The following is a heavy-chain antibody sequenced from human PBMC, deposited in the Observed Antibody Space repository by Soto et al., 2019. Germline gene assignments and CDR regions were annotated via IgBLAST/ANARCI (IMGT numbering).Heavy chain of an antibody. D-gene: IGHD3-10*01. Sequence: QVQLVQSGAELKEPGDSVRVSCEASGYTFTAYDIHWVRQAPGQGLEWMGWINPRFGDTTYAQDFQGRVSMTRDTSICTVYIELSRLTDEDTAIYYCARNMDYYYGPGSGNGHGFLGQGTTVTVFS. V-gene: IGHV1-2*02. CDR3: ARNMDYYYGPGSGNGHGF. CDR1: GYTFTAYD. CDR2: INPRFGDT. J-gene: IGHJ6*02.